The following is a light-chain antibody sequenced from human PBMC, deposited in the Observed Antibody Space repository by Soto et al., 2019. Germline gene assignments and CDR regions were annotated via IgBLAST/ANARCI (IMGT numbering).Light chain of an antibody. CDR3: ISYTDRQSYL. J-gene: IGLJ1*01. CDR2: AVS. Sequence: QSALAQPASVSGCPGQSITISCSGTSSDIGSYDHVAWYQQFPGKSPKLIIYAVSDRPSGVSDRFSGSKSGISASLTISGLQTEDEADYYCISYTDRQSYLFGTGTKV. CDR1: SSDIGSYDH. V-gene: IGLV2-14*03.